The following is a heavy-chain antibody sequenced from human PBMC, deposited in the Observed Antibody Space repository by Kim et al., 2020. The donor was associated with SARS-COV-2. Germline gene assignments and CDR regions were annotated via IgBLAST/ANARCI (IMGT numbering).Heavy chain of an antibody. V-gene: IGHV3-30*04. CDR2: ISFDGSGK. D-gene: IGHD2-2*01. Sequence: GGSLRLSCAASGFTFSSYAMLWVRQAPVKGPEWVAVISFDGSGKYYVDSVKGRFTISRDNSKNTLYLQMNSLRAEDTAVYYCARAGVPAATYWFDPWGQGTLVTVSS. CDR3: ARAGVPAATYWFDP. J-gene: IGHJ5*02. CDR1: GFTFSSYA.